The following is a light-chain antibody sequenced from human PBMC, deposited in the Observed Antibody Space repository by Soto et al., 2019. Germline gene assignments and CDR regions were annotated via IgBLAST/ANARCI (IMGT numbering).Light chain of an antibody. Sequence: EIVLTQSPATLSLSAGERATLSCRASQSVSPYLAWYQQKPGQAPRLLIYDASKRATGIPGRFSGSGSGTDFTLSISSLEPEEFAVYYCQQRSTWPLTFGGGTKVEI. V-gene: IGKV3-11*01. CDR1: QSVSPY. J-gene: IGKJ4*01. CDR3: QQRSTWPLT. CDR2: DAS.